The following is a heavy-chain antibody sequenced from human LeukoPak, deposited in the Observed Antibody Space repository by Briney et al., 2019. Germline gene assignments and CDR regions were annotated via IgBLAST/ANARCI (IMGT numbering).Heavy chain of an antibody. J-gene: IGHJ6*02. CDR3: AGESSRPWGSVYGMDV. CDR1: GFTFSSYS. D-gene: IGHD3-10*01. Sequence: GGSLRLSCAASGFTFSSYSMNWVRQAPGKRLEWVSSISSSSSYIYYADSVKGRFTISRDNAKNSLYLQMNSLRAEDTAVYYCAGESSRPWGSVYGMDVWGQGTTVTVSS. V-gene: IGHV3-21*01. CDR2: ISSSSSYI.